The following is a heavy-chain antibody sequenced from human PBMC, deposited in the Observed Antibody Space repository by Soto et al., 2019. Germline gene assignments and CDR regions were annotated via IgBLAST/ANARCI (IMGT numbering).Heavy chain of an antibody. CDR3: ARGVVVVPAVITDFDY. J-gene: IGHJ4*02. V-gene: IGHV1-18*01. Sequence: ASVKVSCKASGYTFTSYGISWVRQAPGQGLEWMGWISAYNGNTNYAQKLQGRVTMTTDTSTSTAYMELRSLRSDDTAVYYCARGVVVVPAVITDFDYWGQGTLVTVSS. D-gene: IGHD2-2*01. CDR1: GYTFTSYG. CDR2: ISAYNGNT.